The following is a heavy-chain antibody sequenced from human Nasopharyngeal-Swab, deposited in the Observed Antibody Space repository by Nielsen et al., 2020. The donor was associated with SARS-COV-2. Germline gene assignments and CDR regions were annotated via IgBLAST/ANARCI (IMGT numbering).Heavy chain of an antibody. J-gene: IGHJ6*02. D-gene: IGHD6-13*01. CDR2: ISGSGGST. Sequence: GESLKISCAASGFTFSDYYMSWIRQAPGKGLEWVSAISGSGGSTYYADSVKGRFTISRDNSKNTLYLQMNSLRAEDTAVYYCANEPADYYYGMDVWGQGTTVTVSS. CDR3: ANEPADYYYGMDV. CDR1: GFTFSDYY. V-gene: IGHV3-23*01.